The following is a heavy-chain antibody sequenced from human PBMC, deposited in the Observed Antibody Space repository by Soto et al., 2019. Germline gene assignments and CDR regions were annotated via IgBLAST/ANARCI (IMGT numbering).Heavy chain of an antibody. J-gene: IGHJ6*03. D-gene: IGHD6-13*01. V-gene: IGHV3-23*01. Sequence: GGSLRLSCAASGFTFSSYAMSWVRQAPGKGLEWVSAISGSGGSTYYADSVKGRFTISRDNSKNTLYLQMNSLRAEVTSVYFCARAEQNYYYYYMDVWGKGTTVTVSS. CDR1: GFTFSSYA. CDR2: ISGSGGST. CDR3: ARAEQNYYYYYMDV.